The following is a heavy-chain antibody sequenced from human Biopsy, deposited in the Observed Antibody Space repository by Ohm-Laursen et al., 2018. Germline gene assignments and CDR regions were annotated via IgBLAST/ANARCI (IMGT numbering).Heavy chain of an antibody. V-gene: IGHV3-30*02. CDR3: AKDRYNYTPIGGFSMDV. J-gene: IGHJ6*02. D-gene: IGHD5-18*01. CDR2: IFYDGSNT. CDR1: GFTFNNYG. Sequence: SLRLSCTASGFTFNNYGMQWVRQAPGKGLEWVAFIFYDGSNTYYADSVKGRFTISRDNSRGTLYLQMSSLIAEDTAVYYCAKDRYNYTPIGGFSMDVWGQGTTVTVSS.